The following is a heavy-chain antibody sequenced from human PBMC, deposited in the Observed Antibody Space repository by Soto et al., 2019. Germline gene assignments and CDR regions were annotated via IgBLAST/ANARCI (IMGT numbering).Heavy chain of an antibody. J-gene: IGHJ4*02. Sequence: ASVKVSCKVSGYTLTELSMHWVRQAPGKGLEWTGGFDPEDGETIYAQKFQGRVTMTEDTSTDTAYMELSSPRSEDTAVYYCATYPLSYYYDSSGSFGYWGQGTLVTVSS. V-gene: IGHV1-24*01. CDR1: GYTLTELS. D-gene: IGHD3-22*01. CDR2: FDPEDGET. CDR3: ATYPLSYYYDSSGSFGY.